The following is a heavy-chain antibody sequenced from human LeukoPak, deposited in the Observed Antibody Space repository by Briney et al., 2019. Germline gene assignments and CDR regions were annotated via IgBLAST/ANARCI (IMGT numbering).Heavy chain of an antibody. V-gene: IGHV1-69*06. J-gene: IGHJ6*04. Sequence: SVKVSCKASGGTFSSYAISWVRQAPGQGREWMGGIIPIFGTSKYAQKFERRVTITAVKSTSTAYMELSRLRSEDTAVYYCARSYDILTVYYPGESYYYGMDVCGKGSKVTAS. CDR1: GGTFSSYA. D-gene: IGHD3-9*01. CDR3: ARSYDILTVYYPGESYYYGMDV. CDR2: IIPIFGTS.